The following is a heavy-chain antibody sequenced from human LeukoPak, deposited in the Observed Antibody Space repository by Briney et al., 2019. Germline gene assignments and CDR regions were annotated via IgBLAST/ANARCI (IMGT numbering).Heavy chain of an antibody. CDR3: ARVGDYALKD. Sequence: SETLSLTCTVSGGSISIYYWSWIRQPAGKRLEWIGRIDTSGITNYNPSLKSRLTMSVDTSKNQFSLKLSSVTAADTAVYYCARVGDYALKDWGQGTLVTVSS. CDR2: IDTSGIT. J-gene: IGHJ4*02. V-gene: IGHV4-4*07. CDR1: GGSISIYY. D-gene: IGHD3-16*01.